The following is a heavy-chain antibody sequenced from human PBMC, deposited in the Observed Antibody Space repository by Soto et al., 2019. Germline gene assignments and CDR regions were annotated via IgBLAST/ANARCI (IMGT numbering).Heavy chain of an antibody. V-gene: IGHV3-11*06. CDR2: ISSSGPYT. Sequence: QVQLVESGGGLVKPGGSLRLSCAASGFTFNDYYMSWVRQAPGKGLEWVSYISSSGPYTKYGDSVKGRFTISRDNAKNSLYLQMSTLTVEDTAVYSCARVPVIMVRGYGMDVWGQGTTVTVSS. D-gene: IGHD3-10*01. J-gene: IGHJ6*02. CDR1: GFTFNDYY. CDR3: ARVPVIMVRGYGMDV.